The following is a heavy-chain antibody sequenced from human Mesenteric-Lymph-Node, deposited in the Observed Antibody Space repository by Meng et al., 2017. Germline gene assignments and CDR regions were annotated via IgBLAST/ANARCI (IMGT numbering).Heavy chain of an antibody. CDR3: ARADQYIVVVTAVDY. Sequence: GESLKISCAASGFTFSSYAMHWVRQAPGKGLEWVAVISYDGSNKYYADSVKGRFTISRDNSKNTLYLQMNSLRAEDTAVYYCARADQYIVVVTAVDYWGQGTLVTVSS. J-gene: IGHJ4*02. D-gene: IGHD2-21*02. CDR1: GFTFSSYA. V-gene: IGHV3-30*04. CDR2: ISYDGSNK.